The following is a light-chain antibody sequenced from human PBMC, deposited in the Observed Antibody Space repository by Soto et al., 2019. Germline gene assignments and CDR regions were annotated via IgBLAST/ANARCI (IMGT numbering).Light chain of an antibody. CDR1: SSDIGGYSY. Sequence: QSVLTQPASVSGSPGRSITISCTGTSSDIGGYSYVSWYQQHPGKAPKLMIYEVSNRPSGVSNRFSGSKSGNTASLTISGLQAEDEADYYCSSYTSSSTLVFGTGTKLTVL. V-gene: IGLV2-14*01. J-gene: IGLJ1*01. CDR3: SSYTSSSTLV. CDR2: EVS.